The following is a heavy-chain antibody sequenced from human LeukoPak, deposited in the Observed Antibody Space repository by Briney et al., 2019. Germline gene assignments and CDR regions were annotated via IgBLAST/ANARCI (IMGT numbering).Heavy chain of an antibody. Sequence: ASVTVSLKCSVYTLPELSMHWVRQPPGKGLAWVGGFDLGDGEKIFAQNLQGRVTMTEDTSTDTAYMERSSLRSEDTLVYDCATGAPSAMVRGVIRRAFDIWGQGTMVTVSS. CDR1: VYTLPELS. J-gene: IGHJ3*02. D-gene: IGHD3-10*01. V-gene: IGHV1-24*01. CDR2: FDLGDGEK. CDR3: ATGAPSAMVRGVIRRAFDI.